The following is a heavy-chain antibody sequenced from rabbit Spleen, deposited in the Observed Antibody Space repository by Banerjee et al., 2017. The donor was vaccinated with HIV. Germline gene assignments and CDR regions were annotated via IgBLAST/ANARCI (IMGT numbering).Heavy chain of an antibody. CDR3: AKVGGVVVYGYVAF. D-gene: IGHD6-1*01. Sequence: QSLEESGGGLVQPGESLTLSCKASGFDFNNNYITWFLQAPGKGLEWIGLTNPIFGTTTYATSVTGRLFTFRQNSKTTLFIHLKRLTAAAPASYFCAKVGGVVVYGYVAFWGPGTLVTVS. J-gene: IGHJ3*01. CDR1: GFDFNNNY. CDR2: TNPIFGTT. V-gene: IGHV1S7*01.